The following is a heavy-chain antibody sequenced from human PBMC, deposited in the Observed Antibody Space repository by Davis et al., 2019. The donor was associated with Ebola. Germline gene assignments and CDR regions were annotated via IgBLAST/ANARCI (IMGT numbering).Heavy chain of an antibody. V-gene: IGHV1-8*01. CDR2: TNPNSGNT. D-gene: IGHD4-17*01. CDR1: GYTFTSYD. CDR3: ARGRYGDTQPGSGYFQH. J-gene: IGHJ1*01. Sequence: ASVKVSCKASGYTFTSYDINWVRQATGQGLEWMGWTNPNSGNTGYAQKFQGRVTMTRNTSISTAYMELSSLRSEDTAVYYCARGRYGDTQPGSGYFQHWGQGTLVTVSS.